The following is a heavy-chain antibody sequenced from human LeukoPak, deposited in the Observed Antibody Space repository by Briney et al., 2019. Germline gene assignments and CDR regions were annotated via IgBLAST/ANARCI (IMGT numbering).Heavy chain of an antibody. J-gene: IGHJ4*02. V-gene: IGHV4-59*11. CDR3: TTIKRGNVFGYFDF. D-gene: IGHD3-16*01. Sequence: SETLSLTCTVSGGSMTTHHWNWIRQTPGKGLEWIGYVFDSGRTKENPSLKSRVTLSADTSKNQLSLRLSSVTAADTAVYYCTTIKRGNVFGYFDFWGQGILVTVYS. CDR2: VFDSGRT. CDR1: GGSMTTHH.